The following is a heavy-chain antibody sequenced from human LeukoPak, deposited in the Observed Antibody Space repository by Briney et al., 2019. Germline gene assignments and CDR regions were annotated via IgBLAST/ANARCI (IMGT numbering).Heavy chain of an antibody. CDR3: ARDRASGDYVFDL. J-gene: IGHJ4*02. Sequence: GGSLRLSCAASGFTFSSYEMNWVRQAPGKGLEWVSYISSSGSTIYYADSVKGRFTISRDNAKNSVYLQLNSLRPDDTAVYYCARDRASGDYVFDLWGQGTLVTVSP. V-gene: IGHV3-48*03. CDR1: GFTFSSYE. D-gene: IGHD4-17*01. CDR2: ISSSGSTI.